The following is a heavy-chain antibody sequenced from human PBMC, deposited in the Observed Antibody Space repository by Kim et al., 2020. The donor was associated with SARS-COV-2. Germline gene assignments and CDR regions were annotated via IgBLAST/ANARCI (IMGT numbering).Heavy chain of an antibody. V-gene: IGHV6-1*01. CDR2: TYYRSKWYN. CDR1: GDSVSSNSAA. Sequence: SQTLSLTCAISGDSVSSNSAAWNWIRQSPSRGLEWLGRTYYRSKWYNDYAVSVKSRITINPDTSKNQFSLQLNSVTPDDTAVYYCASSGSYPAYNIYYFDYWGQGTLVTVSS. D-gene: IGHD1-26*01. CDR3: ASSGSYPAYNIYYFDY. J-gene: IGHJ4*02.